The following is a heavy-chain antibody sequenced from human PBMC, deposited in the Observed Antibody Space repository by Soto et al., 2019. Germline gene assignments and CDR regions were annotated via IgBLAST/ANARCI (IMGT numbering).Heavy chain of an antibody. V-gene: IGHV3-23*01. J-gene: IGHJ6*02. CDR2: FDIAAIGAT. CDR1: GFPFSIYA. D-gene: IGHD1-26*01. CDR3: AKEGGWELLPGHGMDV. Sequence: EVRLLESGGGLVQPGGSLRLSCAGSGFPFSIYAMSWVRQAPGKGLEWVSGFDIAAIGATYYADSVRGRFTISRDNSKNTVYLQMNSLRPEDTAVYSCAKEGGWELLPGHGMDVWGQGTTVTVSS.